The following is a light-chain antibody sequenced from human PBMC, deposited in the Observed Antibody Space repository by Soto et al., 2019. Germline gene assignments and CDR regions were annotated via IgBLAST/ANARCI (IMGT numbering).Light chain of an antibody. CDR3: SSYTDRNNLV. V-gene: IGLV2-8*01. CDR2: DVS. Sequence: QSLLAQSPSASLSPRHSVTISCSGTSSDIGGYNPVSWYQQHPGKAPKVMIYDVSKRPSGVPDRFSGSKSGNTASLTVSALQAEDEADYYCSSYTDRNNLVFGTGAKVTVL. J-gene: IGLJ1*01. CDR1: SSDIGGYNP.